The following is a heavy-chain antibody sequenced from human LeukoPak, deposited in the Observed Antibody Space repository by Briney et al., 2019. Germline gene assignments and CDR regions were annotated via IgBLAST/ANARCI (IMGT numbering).Heavy chain of an antibody. CDR2: IYYSGST. J-gene: IGHJ4*02. Sequence: SETLSLTCTVSGGSLSSYYWSWIRQPPGKGLEWIGYIYYSGSTNYNPSLKSRVTMSVDTSKNQFSLKLSSVTAADTAVYHCARQGSDCSGGSCHYYYFDYWGQGTLVTVSS. V-gene: IGHV4-59*08. CDR1: GGSLSSYY. D-gene: IGHD2-15*01. CDR3: ARQGSDCSGGSCHYYYFDY.